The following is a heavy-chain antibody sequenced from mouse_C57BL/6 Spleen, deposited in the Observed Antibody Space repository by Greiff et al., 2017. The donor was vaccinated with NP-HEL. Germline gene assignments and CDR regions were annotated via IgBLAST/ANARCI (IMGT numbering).Heavy chain of an antibody. CDR1: GYTFTSYW. CDR2: IHPNSGST. J-gene: IGHJ4*01. V-gene: IGHV1-64*01. CDR3: ARGGLLRGYYAMDY. Sequence: VQLQQPGAELVKPGASVKLSCKASGYTFTSYWMHWVKQRPGQGLEWIGMIHPNSGSTNYNEKFKSKATLTVYKSSSTAYMQLSSLTSEDSAVYYCARGGLLRGYYAMDYWGQGTSVTVSS. D-gene: IGHD1-1*01.